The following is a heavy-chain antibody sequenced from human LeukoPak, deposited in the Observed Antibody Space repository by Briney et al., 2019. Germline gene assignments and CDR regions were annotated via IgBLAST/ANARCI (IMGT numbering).Heavy chain of an antibody. V-gene: IGHV3-23*01. D-gene: IGHD3-22*01. CDR2: ISGSGGST. CDR1: RFTFSSYA. CDR3: AKADDYYDTLPHAFDI. J-gene: IGHJ3*02. Sequence: PGGSLRLSCAASRFTFSSYAMSWVRQAPGKGLEWVSAISGSGGSTYYADSVKGRFTISRDNSKNTLYLQMNSLRAEDTAVYYCAKADDYYDTLPHAFDIWGQRTMVTVSS.